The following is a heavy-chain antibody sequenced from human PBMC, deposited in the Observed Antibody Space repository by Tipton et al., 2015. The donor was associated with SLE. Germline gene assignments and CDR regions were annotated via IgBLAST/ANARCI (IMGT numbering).Heavy chain of an antibody. J-gene: IGHJ4*02. CDR2: ISSSGSA. D-gene: IGHD4-11*01. CDR3: ARLPDYSNSYFDF. Sequence: TLSLTCTVSGGSISSDRYYWNWIRQPAGRGPEWIGRISSSGSANYSPSLESRVTLSVDTSKNQFSLKLNSVTAADTAVYYCARLPDYSNSYFDFWGQGTLVTVSS. CDR1: GGSISSDRYY. V-gene: IGHV4-61*02.